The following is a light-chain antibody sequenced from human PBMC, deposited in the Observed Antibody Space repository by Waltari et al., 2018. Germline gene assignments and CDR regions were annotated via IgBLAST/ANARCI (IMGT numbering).Light chain of an antibody. CDR1: QSVLYSSNNKKY. J-gene: IGKJ1*01. CDR2: WAS. CDR3: QQYYSTPPT. V-gene: IGKV4-1*01. Sequence: DIVMTQSPDSLAVSPGERATINCKSRQSVLYSSNNKKYLAWYQQKPGQPPKLLIYWASTRESGVPDRFSGSGSGTDFTLTISSLQAEDVAVYYCQQYYSTPPTFGQGTKVEIK.